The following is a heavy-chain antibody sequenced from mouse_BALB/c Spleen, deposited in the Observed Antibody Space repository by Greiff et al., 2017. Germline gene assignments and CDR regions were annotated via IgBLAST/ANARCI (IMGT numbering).Heavy chain of an antibody. D-gene: IGHD1-2*01. V-gene: IGHV5-9-3*01. J-gene: IGHJ4*01. Sequence: EVQVVESGGGLVKPGGSLKLSCAASGFTFSSYAMSWVRQTPEKRLEWVATISSGGSYTYYPDSVKGRFTISRDNAKNTLYLQMSSLRSEDTAMYYCARNSLLRDYAMDYWGQGTSVTVSS. CDR2: ISSGGSYT. CDR1: GFTFSSYA. CDR3: ARNSLLRDYAMDY.